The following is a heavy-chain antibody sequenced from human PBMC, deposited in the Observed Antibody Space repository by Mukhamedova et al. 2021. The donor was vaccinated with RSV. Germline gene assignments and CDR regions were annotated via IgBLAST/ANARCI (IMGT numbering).Heavy chain of an antibody. CDR3: ATGRIRFLEGLFARDAFDI. J-gene: IGHJ3*02. Sequence: QAPGKGLEWMGGFDPEDGETIYAQKFQGRVTMTEDTSTDTAYMELSSLRSEDTAVYYCATGRIRFLEGLFARDAFDIWGQGTMVT. D-gene: IGHD3-3*01. V-gene: IGHV1-24*01. CDR2: FDPEDGET.